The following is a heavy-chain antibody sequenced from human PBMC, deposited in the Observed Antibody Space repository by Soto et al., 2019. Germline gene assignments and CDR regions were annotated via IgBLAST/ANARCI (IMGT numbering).Heavy chain of an antibody. CDR1: GGRFLNPA. CDR2: FIPVYRTL. CDR3: VKGVIWIGYFTVDS. J-gene: IGHJ4*02. Sequence: GXAVKVSCKASGGRFLNPAINGLRQPGGKGLEWLGGFIPVYRTLNYAQKFQGRVTITADESTGTAYMTLSSLASNDTAVYYCVKGVIWIGYFTVDSWGQGTRVTVSS. V-gene: IGHV1-69*13. D-gene: IGHD3-3*01.